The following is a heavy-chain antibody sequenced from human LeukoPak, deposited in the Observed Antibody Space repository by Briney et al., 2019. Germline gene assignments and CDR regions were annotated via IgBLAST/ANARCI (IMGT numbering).Heavy chain of an antibody. CDR1: GFTFDDYA. CDR3: AKDLLGGYNFFGSLDY. CDR2: ISWNSGSI. D-gene: IGHD5-24*01. J-gene: IGHJ4*02. V-gene: IGHV3-9*01. Sequence: PGGSLRLSCAASGFTFDDYAMHWVRQAPGKGLEWVSGISWNSGSIGYADSVKGRFTISRDNAKNSLYLQMNSLRAEDTALYYCAKDLLGGYNFFGSLDYWGQGTLVTVSS.